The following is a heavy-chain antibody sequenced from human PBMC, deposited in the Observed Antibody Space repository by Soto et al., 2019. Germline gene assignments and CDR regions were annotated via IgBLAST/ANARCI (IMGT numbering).Heavy chain of an antibody. CDR3: ARDRWGPHIDN. Sequence: EVQLVESGGGLVQPGESLRLSCTASGFTFSNYWIHWVRQAPGKGLVWVSRINDDGSDTSYADSVKGRFTITRDNAKNTVYLQMNGLRVEDTAVYYCARDRWGPHIDNWGQGTMVTVSS. V-gene: IGHV3-74*01. CDR2: INDDGSDT. D-gene: IGHD7-27*01. J-gene: IGHJ4*02. CDR1: GFTFSNYW.